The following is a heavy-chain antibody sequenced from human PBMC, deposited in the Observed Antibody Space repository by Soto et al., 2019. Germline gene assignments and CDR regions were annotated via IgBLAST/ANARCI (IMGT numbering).Heavy chain of an antibody. D-gene: IGHD3-22*01. V-gene: IGHV1-18*01. CDR2: ISAYSGDT. CDR3: ARDVVAITTGGPDY. CDR1: GYTFSNYG. Sequence: QVQLVQSGAEVKKPGASVKVSCKASGYTFSNYGIIWVRQAPGQGLEWLGWISAYSGDTNFAQRFQGRVTMTTDTSTSTAYMELRSLTSDDTALYYCARDVVAITTGGPDYWGQGTLVTVSS. J-gene: IGHJ4*02.